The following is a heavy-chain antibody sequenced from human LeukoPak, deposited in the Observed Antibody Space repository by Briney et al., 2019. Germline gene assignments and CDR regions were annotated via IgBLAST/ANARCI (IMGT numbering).Heavy chain of an antibody. CDR1: GFTFSSYS. D-gene: IGHD3-10*02. Sequence: GGSLRLSCAASGFTFSSYSMNWVRQAPGKGLEWVSYISSSSSTIYYADSVKGRFTISRDNAKNSLYRQMNSLRAEDTAVYYCARDFGFFGRVLGYMDVWGKGTTVTVSS. V-gene: IGHV3-48*01. J-gene: IGHJ6*03. CDR2: ISSSSSTI. CDR3: ARDFGFFGRVLGYMDV.